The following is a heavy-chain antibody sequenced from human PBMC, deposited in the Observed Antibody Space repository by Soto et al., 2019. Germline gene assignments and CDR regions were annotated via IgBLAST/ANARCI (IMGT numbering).Heavy chain of an antibody. Sequence: QVQLVESGGGVVQPGRSLRLSCAASGFTFSSYAMHWVRQAPGKGLEWVAVISYDGSNKYYADSVKGRFTISRDNSQNTLYLQMNSLRAEDTAVYYCARDNRNCGMDVWGQGTTVTVSS. CDR2: ISYDGSNK. D-gene: IGHD2-15*01. J-gene: IGHJ6*02. V-gene: IGHV3-30-3*01. CDR3: ARDNRNCGMDV. CDR1: GFTFSSYA.